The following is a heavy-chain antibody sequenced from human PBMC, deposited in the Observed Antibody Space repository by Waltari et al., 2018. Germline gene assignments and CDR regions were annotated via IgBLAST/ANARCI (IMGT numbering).Heavy chain of an antibody. J-gene: IGHJ6*03. V-gene: IGHV3-21*01. CDR3: ARDGGSSSSEDYYYYMDV. D-gene: IGHD6-6*01. CDR2: ISSSSSYI. CDR1: GFTFSSYS. Sequence: EVQLVESGGGLVKPGGSLRLSCAASGFTFSSYSMNWVRQAPGKGLEWVSSISSSSSYIYYADSVKGRFTISRDNAKNSLYLQMNSLRAEDTAVYYCARDGGSSSSEDYYYYMDVWGKGTTVTVSS.